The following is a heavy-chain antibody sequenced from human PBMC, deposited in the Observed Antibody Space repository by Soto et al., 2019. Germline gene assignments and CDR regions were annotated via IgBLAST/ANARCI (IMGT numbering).Heavy chain of an antibody. V-gene: IGHV1-3*01. CDR3: ARDIPSVYYYYYMDV. D-gene: IGHD2-21*01. CDR1: GYTFTSYA. CDR2: INAGNGNT. Sequence: ASVKVSCKASGYTFTSYAMHWVRQAPGQRLEWMGWINAGNGNTKYSQKFQGRVTITRDTSASTAYMELSSLRSEDTAVCYCARDIPSVYYYYYMDVWGKGTTVTVSS. J-gene: IGHJ6*03.